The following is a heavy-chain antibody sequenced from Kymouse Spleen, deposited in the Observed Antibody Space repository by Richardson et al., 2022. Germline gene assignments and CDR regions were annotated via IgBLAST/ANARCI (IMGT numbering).Heavy chain of an antibody. V-gene: IGHV4-34*01. Sequence: QVQLQQWGAGLLKPSETLSLTCAVYGGSFSGYYWSWIRQPPGKGLEWIGEINHSGSTNYNPSLKSRVTISVDTSKNQFSLKLSSVTAADTAVYYCAREAVAGYFDYWGQGTLVTVSS. CDR2: INHSGST. CDR3: AREAVAGYFDY. D-gene: IGHD6-19*01. CDR1: GGSFSGYY. J-gene: IGHJ4*02.